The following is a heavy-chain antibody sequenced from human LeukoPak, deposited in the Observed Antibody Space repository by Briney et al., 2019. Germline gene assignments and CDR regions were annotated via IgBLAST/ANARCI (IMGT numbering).Heavy chain of an antibody. V-gene: IGHV3-53*01. CDR2: IYSGGST. J-gene: IGHJ6*02. Sequence: GGSLRLSCAASGFTFSSYAMHWVRQAPGKGLEWVSVIYSGGSTYYADSVKGRFTISRDNSKNTLYLQMNSLRAEDTAVYYCATTVAYHYYYGMDVWGQGTTVTVSS. CDR3: ATTVAYHYYYGMDV. D-gene: IGHD4-23*01. CDR1: GFTFSSYA.